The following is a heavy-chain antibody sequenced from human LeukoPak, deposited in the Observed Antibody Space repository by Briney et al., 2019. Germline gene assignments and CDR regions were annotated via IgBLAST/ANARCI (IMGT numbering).Heavy chain of an antibody. CDR1: GFSFTNTW. D-gene: IGHD3-10*01. J-gene: IGHJ3*02. V-gene: IGHV3-15*01. Sequence: GGSLRLSCEASGFSFTNTWMSWVRQAPGEGLEWVGRVKSKADDGTTDYAAPVQGRFTISRDDSKNTLSLQMNSLKTEDTAVYYCATEGGSGSYYGDDAFDMWGQGTMVTVSS. CDR2: VKSKADDGTT. CDR3: ATEGGSGSYYGDDAFDM.